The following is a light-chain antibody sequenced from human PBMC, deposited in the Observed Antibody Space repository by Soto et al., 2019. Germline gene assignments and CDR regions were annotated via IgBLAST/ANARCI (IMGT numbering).Light chain of an antibody. CDR2: EGS. V-gene: IGLV2-23*01. CDR1: SSDVGSYNL. CDR3: CSYAGGNTLV. Sequence: QSVLTQPASVSGSPGQSITISCTGTSSDVGSYNLVSWYQQNPGKAPKLIIYEGSKRPSGVSNRFSGSKSGNTASLTISGLQAEDEADYYCCSYAGGNTLVFGGWTKLTVL. J-gene: IGLJ2*01.